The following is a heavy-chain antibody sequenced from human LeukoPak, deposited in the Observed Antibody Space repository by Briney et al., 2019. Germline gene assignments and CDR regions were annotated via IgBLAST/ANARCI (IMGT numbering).Heavy chain of an antibody. D-gene: IGHD3-10*01. CDR3: ARDEGVYGSGSYDY. J-gene: IGHJ4*02. CDR2: IYYSGST. V-gene: IGHV4-59*01. CDR1: GGSFSGYY. Sequence: PSETLSLTCAVYGGSFSGYYWSWIRQPPGKGLEWIGYIYYSGSTNYNPSLKSRVTISVDTSKNQFSLKLSSVTAADTAVYYCARDEGVYGSGSYDYWGQGTLVTVSS.